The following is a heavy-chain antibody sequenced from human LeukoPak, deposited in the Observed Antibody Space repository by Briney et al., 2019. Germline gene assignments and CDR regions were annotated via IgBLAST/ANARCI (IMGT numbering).Heavy chain of an antibody. V-gene: IGHV3-30*04. CDR2: ISYDGSNK. J-gene: IGHJ3*02. CDR3: AREFEEGELNAFDI. CDR1: GFTFSSYA. D-gene: IGHD1-26*01. Sequence: GRSLSLSCAASGFTFSSYAMHWVRQAPGKGLEWVAVISYDGSNKYYADSVKGRFTISRDNSKNTLYLQMNSLRAEDTAVYYCAREFEEGELNAFDIWGQGTMVTVSS.